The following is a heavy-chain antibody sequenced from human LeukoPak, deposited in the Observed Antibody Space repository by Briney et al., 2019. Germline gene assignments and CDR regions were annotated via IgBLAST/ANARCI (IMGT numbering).Heavy chain of an antibody. Sequence: GGSLRLSCTVSGFTVSSNSMSWVRQAPGKGLEWVSFIYSDNTHYSDSVKGRFTISRDNSKNTLYLQMNSLRAEDTAVYYCAKDLLAVAGSFDYWGQGTLVTVSS. CDR2: IYSDNT. D-gene: IGHD6-19*01. CDR1: GFTVSSNS. J-gene: IGHJ4*02. V-gene: IGHV3-53*01. CDR3: AKDLLAVAGSFDY.